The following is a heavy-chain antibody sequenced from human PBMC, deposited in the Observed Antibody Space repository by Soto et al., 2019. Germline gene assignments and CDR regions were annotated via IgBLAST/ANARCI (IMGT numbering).Heavy chain of an antibody. Sequence: SETLSLTCTVSGGSISSSSYYWGWIRQPPGKGLEWIGSIYYSGSTYYNPSLKSRVTISVDTSKNQFSLKLSSVTAADTAVYYCARQGIAPARPFDYWGQGTLVTVSS. CDR3: ARQGIAPARPFDY. CDR1: GGSISSSSYY. CDR2: IYYSGST. V-gene: IGHV4-39*01. D-gene: IGHD6-13*01. J-gene: IGHJ4*02.